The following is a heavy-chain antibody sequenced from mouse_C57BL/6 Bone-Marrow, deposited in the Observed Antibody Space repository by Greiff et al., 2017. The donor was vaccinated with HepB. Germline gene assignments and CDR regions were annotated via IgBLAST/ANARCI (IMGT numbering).Heavy chain of an antibody. D-gene: IGHD1-1*01. J-gene: IGHJ2*01. CDR1: GYTFTSYW. CDR3: ARGDYYGSSYIDY. V-gene: IGHV1-55*01. Sequence: QVQLQQPGAELVKPGASVKMSCKASGYTFTSYWITWVKQRPGQGLEWIGVINPGSGGTNYNEKFKGKATLTADKSSSTAYMQLSSLTSEDSAVYFCARGDYYGSSYIDYWGQGTTLTVSS. CDR2: INPGSGGT.